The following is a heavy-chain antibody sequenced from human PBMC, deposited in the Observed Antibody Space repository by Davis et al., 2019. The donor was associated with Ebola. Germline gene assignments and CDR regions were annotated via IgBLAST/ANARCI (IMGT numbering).Heavy chain of an antibody. J-gene: IGHJ3*02. Sequence: ASVKVSCTASGHTFTGYYMHWVRQAPGQGLEWMGRINPDSGGTNYAQKFQGRVTMTRDTSISTAYMELSSLRSDDTALYYCASNFDIWGQGTMVTVSS. CDR3: ASNFDI. CDR1: GHTFTGYY. CDR2: INPDSGGT. V-gene: IGHV1-2*06.